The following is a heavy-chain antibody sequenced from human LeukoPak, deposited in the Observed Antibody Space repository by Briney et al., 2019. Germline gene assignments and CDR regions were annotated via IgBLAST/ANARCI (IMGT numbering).Heavy chain of an antibody. CDR1: GFTFSSYG. CDR3: AKDPYYYGWGSCYLDC. D-gene: IGHD3-10*01. CDR2: ISYDGSNK. V-gene: IGHV3-30*18. Sequence: GGSLRLSCAASGFTFSSYGMHWVRQAPGKGLEWVAVISYDGSNKYYADSVKGRFTISRDNSKNTLYLQMNSLRAEDTAVYYCAKDPYYYGWGSCYLDCWGQGTLVTVSS. J-gene: IGHJ4*02.